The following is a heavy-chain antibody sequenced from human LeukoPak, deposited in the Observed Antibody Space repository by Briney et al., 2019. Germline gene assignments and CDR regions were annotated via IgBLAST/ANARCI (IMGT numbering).Heavy chain of an antibody. V-gene: IGHV3-30-3*01. J-gene: IGHJ6*02. CDR1: GFTFSSYA. CDR2: ISYDGSNK. Sequence: GGSLRLSCAASGFTFSSYAMHWVRQAPGKGLEWVAVISYDGSNKYYADSVKGRLTISRDNSKNTLYLQMNSLRAEDKPVYYCARYDARYGMDVWGQGTTVTVSS. CDR3: ARYDARYGMDV. D-gene: IGHD1-1*01.